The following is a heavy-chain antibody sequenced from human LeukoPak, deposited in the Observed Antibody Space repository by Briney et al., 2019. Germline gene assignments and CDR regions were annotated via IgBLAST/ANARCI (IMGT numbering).Heavy chain of an antibody. V-gene: IGHV3-7*01. D-gene: IGHD3-10*01. CDR1: GFTFSSYW. CDR2: IKQDGSEK. Sequence: GGTLRLSCAASGFTFSSYWMSWVRQAPGKGLEWVANIKQDGSEKYYVDSVKGRFTISRDNAKNSLYLQMNSLRAEDTAVYYCAGNYYGSGSYYYYWGQGTLVTVSS. CDR3: AGNYYGSGSYYYY. J-gene: IGHJ4*02.